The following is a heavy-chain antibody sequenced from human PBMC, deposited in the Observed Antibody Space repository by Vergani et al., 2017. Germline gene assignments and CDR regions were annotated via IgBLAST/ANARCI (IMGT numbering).Heavy chain of an antibody. V-gene: IGHV1-8*01. CDR3: AKMGTSSTSWAPAFDI. J-gene: IGHJ3*02. CDR1: GYTFTSYD. D-gene: IGHD2-2*01. Sequence: QVQLVESGAEVKKPGASVKVSCKASGYTFTSYDINWVRQATGQGLEWMGWMNPNRGNTGYAQKFQGRVTMTRNTSISTAYMELSSLRSEDTAVYYCAKMGTSSTSWAPAFDIWGQGTMVTVSS. CDR2: MNPNRGNT.